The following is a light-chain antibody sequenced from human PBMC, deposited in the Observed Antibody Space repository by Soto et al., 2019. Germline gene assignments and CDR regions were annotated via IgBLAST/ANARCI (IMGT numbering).Light chain of an antibody. V-gene: IGKV3-15*01. CDR2: GVS. CDR3: QQYNNWPQT. Sequence: VMTQSPLPRSVSPGESATLSCRASQSVGTNLAWYQQKPGQAPCLLIYGVSTRATGIPTRFSGSGSGRQFTLTISSLQSEDFAVYYCQQYNNWPQTFGQGTKVDIK. J-gene: IGKJ1*01. CDR1: QSVGTN.